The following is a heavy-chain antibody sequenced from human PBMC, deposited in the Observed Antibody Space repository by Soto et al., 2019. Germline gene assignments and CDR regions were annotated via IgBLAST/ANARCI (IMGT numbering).Heavy chain of an antibody. CDR3: ARDAYPYYDDSSGYHFDY. D-gene: IGHD3-22*01. J-gene: IGHJ4*02. Sequence: PGGSLRLSCAASGFTFNTYNMNWVRQAPGKGLEWVSYISSSSSTIHYADSVKGRFTISRDNAKNSLYLQMNSLRAEDTAVYYCARDAYPYYDDSSGYHFDYWGQGTLVTVSS. CDR2: ISSSSSTI. CDR1: GFTFNTYN. V-gene: IGHV3-48*01.